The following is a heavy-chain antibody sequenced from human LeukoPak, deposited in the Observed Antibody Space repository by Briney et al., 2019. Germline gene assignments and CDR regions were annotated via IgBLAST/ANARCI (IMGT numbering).Heavy chain of an antibody. J-gene: IGHJ4*02. CDR3: ARNPNYDFWSGYYFDY. CDR2: INPNSGGT. Sequence: ASVKVSCKASGFTLTGFYIHWVRQAPGQGLEWMGRINPNSGGTNFAQKFQGRVTMTRDTSISTVYMELSSLRSEDTAVYYCARNPNYDFWSGYYFDYWGQGTLVTVSS. CDR1: GFTLTGFY. D-gene: IGHD3-3*01. V-gene: IGHV1-2*06.